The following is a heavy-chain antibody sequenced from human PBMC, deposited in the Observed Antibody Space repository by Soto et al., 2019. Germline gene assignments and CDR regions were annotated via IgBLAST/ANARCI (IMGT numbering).Heavy chain of an antibody. V-gene: IGHV3-23*01. CDR2: ISGSGGST. CDR1: GFTFSSYA. D-gene: IGHD2-15*01. CDR3: AKGPKGYCSGGSCFWFDP. Sequence: EVQLLESGGGLVQPGGSLRLSCAASGFTFSSYAMSWVRQAPGKGLEWVSGISGSGGSTYYADSVKGRITVSRDNPKKTLYLQMSSLRAEDTAVYYCAKGPKGYCSGGSCFWFDPWGQGTLVTVSS. J-gene: IGHJ5*02.